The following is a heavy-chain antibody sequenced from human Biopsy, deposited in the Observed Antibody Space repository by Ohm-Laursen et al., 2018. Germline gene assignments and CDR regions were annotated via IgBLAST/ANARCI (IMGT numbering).Heavy chain of an antibody. Sequence: SETLSLTCTVSGGSFTGHYWTRIRQPPGKGLEWIGDVYYSGSTNRNPSLKSRVTILVDTSKNQFYLKLNSVTAADTAVYYCARDYDTSGYYYVSWGQGTLVTVSS. CDR1: GGSFTGHY. CDR3: ARDYDTSGYYYVS. CDR2: VYYSGST. V-gene: IGHV4-59*08. J-gene: IGHJ5*02. D-gene: IGHD3-22*01.